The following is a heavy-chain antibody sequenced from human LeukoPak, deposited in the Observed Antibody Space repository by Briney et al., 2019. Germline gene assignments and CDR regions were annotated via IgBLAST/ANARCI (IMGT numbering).Heavy chain of an antibody. Sequence: ASVKVSCKASGGTFSSYAISWVRQAPGQGLEWMGGIIPIFGTANYAQKLQGRVTMTTDTSTSTAYMELRSLRSDDTAVYYCARSALGGYYFDYWGQGTLVTVSS. D-gene: IGHD3-10*01. CDR2: IIPIFGTA. CDR1: GGTFSSYA. V-gene: IGHV1-69*05. CDR3: ARSALGGYYFDY. J-gene: IGHJ4*02.